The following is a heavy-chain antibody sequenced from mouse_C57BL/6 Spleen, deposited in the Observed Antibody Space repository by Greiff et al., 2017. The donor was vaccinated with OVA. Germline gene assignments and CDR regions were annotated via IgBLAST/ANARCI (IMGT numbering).Heavy chain of an antibody. CDR2: INPSSGYT. J-gene: IGHJ2*01. CDR1: GYTFTSYT. CDR3: ARDSGITTVVPYYFDY. V-gene: IGHV1-4*01. D-gene: IGHD1-1*01. Sequence: VKLLESGAELAKPGASVKLSCKASGYTFTSYTMHWVKQRPGQGLEWIGYINPSSGYTKYNQKFKDKATLTADKSSSTAYMQLSSLTSEDSAVYYCARDSGITTVVPYYFDYWGQGTTLTVSS.